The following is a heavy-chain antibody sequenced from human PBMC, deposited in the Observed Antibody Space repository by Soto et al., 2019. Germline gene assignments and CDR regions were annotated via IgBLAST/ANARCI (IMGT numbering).Heavy chain of an antibody. Sequence: SETLSLTCPVSGGSISSSSYYWGWIRQPPGKGLEWIGSIYYSGSTYYNPSFKSRVTISVDTSKNQFSLKLSSVTAADTAVYYCARSFTSQFLFDYWGQGTLVTVSS. CDR2: IYYSGST. J-gene: IGHJ4*02. D-gene: IGHD2-2*01. V-gene: IGHV4-39*01. CDR1: GGSISSSSYY. CDR3: ARSFTSQFLFDY.